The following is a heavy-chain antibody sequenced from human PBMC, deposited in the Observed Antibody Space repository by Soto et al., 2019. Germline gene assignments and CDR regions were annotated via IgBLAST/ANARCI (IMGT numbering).Heavy chain of an antibody. CDR1: GLTVSGKKY. CDR2: LYDVDGS. J-gene: IGHJ3*01. Sequence: DVQLVESGGGLIQPGESLRLSCAAFGLTVSGKKYVAWVRQAPGKGLEWVSALYDVDGSFYADSVKGRFTTSSDSSKTTVYLQMNXLRXXXXXXXXXATWHEREHAYDVWGQGTXVTVSX. D-gene: IGHD1-1*01. CDR3: ATWHEREHAYDV. V-gene: IGHV3-53*01.